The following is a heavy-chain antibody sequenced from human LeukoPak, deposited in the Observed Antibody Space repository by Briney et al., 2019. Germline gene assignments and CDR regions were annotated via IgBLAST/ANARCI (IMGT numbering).Heavy chain of an antibody. CDR1: RFTFSNYG. V-gene: IGHV3-30*02. Sequence: PGGSLRLSCAASRFTFSNYGMHWVRQTPGKGLEWVAFIRHDGSYQQYAGSVKGRFTVSRDNSKDTVYLQMNSLRTEDTAVYYCAKDLRSSFFDYWGQGTLVTVSS. D-gene: IGHD6-13*01. CDR3: AKDLRSSFFDY. CDR2: IRHDGSYQ. J-gene: IGHJ4*02.